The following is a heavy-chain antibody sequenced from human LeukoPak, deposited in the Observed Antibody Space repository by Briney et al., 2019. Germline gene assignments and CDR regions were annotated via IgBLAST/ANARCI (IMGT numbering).Heavy chain of an antibody. CDR2: INTDNGNP. CDR3: ARKQVEPDRYFDY. V-gene: IGHV7-4-1*02. CDR1: GYSLSSYS. D-gene: IGHD6-6*01. J-gene: IGHJ4*02. Sequence: ASVKVSCKASGYSLSSYSMNWVRQAPGQGLEWMGWINTDNGNPTYAQDFTGRFVFSLDTSVSTAYLQINSLKVEDTAVYYCARKQVEPDRYFDYWGQGTLVTVSS.